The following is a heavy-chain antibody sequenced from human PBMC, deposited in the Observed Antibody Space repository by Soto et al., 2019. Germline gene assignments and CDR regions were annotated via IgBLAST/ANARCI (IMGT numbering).Heavy chain of an antibody. CDR1: GFTFNIYA. CDR3: AKGFVDAPMLGY. V-gene: IGHV3-23*01. Sequence: EVQLLESGGALVQPGGSLRLSCAASGFTFNIYAMSWLRQAPGNGLGWVSSISASGISTFYSDSVKGRFTISRDNSKDTLYLQVNSLRAGDTAIYYCAKGFVDAPMLGYWGQGTLVTVS. CDR2: ISASGIST. D-gene: IGHD5-18*01. J-gene: IGHJ4*02.